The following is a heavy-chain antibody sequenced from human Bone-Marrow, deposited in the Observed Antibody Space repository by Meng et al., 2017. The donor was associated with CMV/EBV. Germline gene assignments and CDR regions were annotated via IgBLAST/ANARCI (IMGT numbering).Heavy chain of an antibody. CDR3: AKKSWSWFDP. Sequence: GESLKISCAASGFTFSTSAMNWVRQAPGKGLEWVSVSYSGAIDTYYADSVKGRFTISRDNSKNTLHLQTNSLRAEDTAVYYCAKKSWSWFDPWGQGTLVTVSS. J-gene: IGHJ5*02. CDR2: SYSGAIDT. V-gene: IGHV3-23*03. CDR1: GFTFSTSA.